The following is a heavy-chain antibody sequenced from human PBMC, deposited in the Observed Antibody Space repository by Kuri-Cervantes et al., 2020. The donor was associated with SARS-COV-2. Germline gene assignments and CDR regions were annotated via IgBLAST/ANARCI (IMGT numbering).Heavy chain of an antibody. CDR1: GGTFSSYT. D-gene: IGHD2-21*02. CDR3: AADMAYCGGDCYSNYYYYYGMDV. Sequence: SVKVSCKASGGTFSSYTISWVRQAPGQGLEWMGKIIPILGIANYAQKFQGRVTITADKSTSTAYMELSSLRSEDTAVYYCAADMAYCGGDCYSNYYYYYGMDVWGQGTTVTVSS. CDR2: IIPILGIA. J-gene: IGHJ6*02. V-gene: IGHV1-69*02.